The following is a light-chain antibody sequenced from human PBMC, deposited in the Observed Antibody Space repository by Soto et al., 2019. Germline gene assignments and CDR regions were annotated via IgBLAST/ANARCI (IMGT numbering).Light chain of an antibody. Sequence: QSALTQPPSASGSPGQSVAISCTGTSSDVGGYNYVSWYQQHPGKAPKLMIYEVNKRPSGVPDRFSGSSSDNTASLTISGLLPDDEADYYCSSYTTSSTPSDVFGTGTKVTVL. CDR3: SSYTTSSTPSDV. J-gene: IGLJ1*01. V-gene: IGLV2-8*01. CDR2: EVN. CDR1: SSDVGGYNY.